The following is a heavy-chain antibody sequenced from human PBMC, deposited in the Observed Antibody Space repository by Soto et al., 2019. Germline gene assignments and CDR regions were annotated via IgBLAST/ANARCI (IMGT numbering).Heavy chain of an antibody. CDR1: GFSLSTSGVG. V-gene: IGHV2-5*02. CDR2: IYWDDDK. Sequence: QITLKESGPTLVKPIQTLTLTCTFSGFSLSTSGVGVGWIRQPPGKALEWLALIYWDDDKRYSPSLKSRLTITKDTSKNQVVLTMTNMDPVDTATYFCAHSSYSSSLGYYYYYMDVWGKGTTVTVSS. J-gene: IGHJ6*03. CDR3: AHSSYSSSLGYYYYYMDV. D-gene: IGHD6-6*01.